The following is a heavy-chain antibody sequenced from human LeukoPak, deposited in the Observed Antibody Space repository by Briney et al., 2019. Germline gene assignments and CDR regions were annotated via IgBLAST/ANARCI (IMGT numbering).Heavy chain of an antibody. CDR1: GGSFSGYY. D-gene: IGHD6-13*01. V-gene: IGHV4-34*01. CDR3: ARGGDSRSHFDY. J-gene: IGHJ4*02. Sequence: SETLSLTCAVYGGSFSGYYWSWILQPPGKGLEWIGEINHSGSTNYNPSLKSRVTISVDTSKNQFSLKLSSVTAADTAVYHCARGGDSRSHFDYWGQGTLVTVTS. CDR2: INHSGST.